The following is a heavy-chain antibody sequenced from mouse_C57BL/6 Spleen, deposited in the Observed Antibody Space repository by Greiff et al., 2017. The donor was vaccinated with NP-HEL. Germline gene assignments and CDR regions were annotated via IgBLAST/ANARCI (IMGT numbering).Heavy chain of an antibody. CDR3: ARSGGLGPYFDY. D-gene: IGHD4-1*01. V-gene: IGHV1-80*01. J-gene: IGHJ2*01. Sequence: VQLQQSGAELVKPGASVKISCKASGYAFSSYWMNWVKQRPGKGLEWIGQIYPGDGDTNYNGKFKGKATLTADKSSSTAYMQLSSLTSEDSAVYFCARSGGLGPYFDYWGQGTTLTVSS. CDR2: IYPGDGDT. CDR1: GYAFSSYW.